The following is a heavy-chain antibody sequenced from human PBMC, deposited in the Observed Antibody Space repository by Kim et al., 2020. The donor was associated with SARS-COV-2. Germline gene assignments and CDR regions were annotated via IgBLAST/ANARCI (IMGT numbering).Heavy chain of an antibody. V-gene: IGHV3-15*01. CDR3: TTRDTAMVKTFDY. D-gene: IGHD5-18*01. Sequence: YAAPVKGRFTISRDDSKNTLYLQMNSLKTEDTAVYYCTTRDTAMVKTFDYWGQGTLVTVSS. J-gene: IGHJ4*02.